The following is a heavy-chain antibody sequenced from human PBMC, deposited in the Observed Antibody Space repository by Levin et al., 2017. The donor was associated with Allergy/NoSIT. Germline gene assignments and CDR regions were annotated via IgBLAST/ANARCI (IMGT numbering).Heavy chain of an antibody. V-gene: IGHV4-59*01. D-gene: IGHD1-14*01. Sequence: SETLSLTCTVSGGSISSYSWNWIRQAPGKGLEWIGYIYYSGSTNYNPSLKSRLTISIDPSKNPFSLRLSSVTAADTAVYHCARVDHLYYYQGMDVWGQGTTVTVSS. CDR3: ARVDHLYYYQGMDV. J-gene: IGHJ6*02. CDR2: IYYSGST. CDR1: GGSISSYS.